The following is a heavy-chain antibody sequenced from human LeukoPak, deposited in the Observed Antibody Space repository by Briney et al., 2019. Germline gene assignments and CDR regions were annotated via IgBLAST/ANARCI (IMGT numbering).Heavy chain of an antibody. J-gene: IGHJ6*02. CDR1: GGSISSRSYY. V-gene: IGHV4-39*01. D-gene: IGHD1-1*01. CDR3: ARHPNDYYYGMDV. CDR2: IYYNGNT. Sequence: SETLSLTCTVSGGSISSRSYYWAWIRQPPGKGLEWIGSIYYNGNTYYNPSLKSRVTISVDTSKNQFSLNLSSVTAADTAVYYCARHPNDYYYGMDVWGQGTTVTVSS.